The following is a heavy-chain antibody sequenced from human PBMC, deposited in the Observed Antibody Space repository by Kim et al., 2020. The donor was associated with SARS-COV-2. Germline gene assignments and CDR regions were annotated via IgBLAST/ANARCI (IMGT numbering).Heavy chain of an antibody. Sequence: SETLSLTCTVSGGSISSYYWSWIRQPPGKGLEWIGYIYYSGSTNYNPSLKSRVTISVDTSKNQFSLKLSSVTAADTAVYYCARSRYYYDYDVYFDYWGQGTLVTVSS. V-gene: IGHV4-59*01. J-gene: IGHJ4*02. CDR2: IYYSGST. CDR3: ARSRYYYDYDVYFDY. CDR1: GGSISSYY. D-gene: IGHD3-22*01.